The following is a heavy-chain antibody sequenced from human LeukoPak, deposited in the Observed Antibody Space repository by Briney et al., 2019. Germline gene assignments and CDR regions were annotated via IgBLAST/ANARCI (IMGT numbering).Heavy chain of an antibody. Sequence: PGGSLRLSCAASGFTFSSYEMNWVRQAPGKGLEWVSYISSSGSTIYYADSVKGRFTISRDNAKNSLYLQMNSLRAEDTAVYYCARDIGSSGWIDAFDIWGQGTMVTVSS. CDR1: GFTFSSYE. J-gene: IGHJ3*02. CDR2: ISSSGSTI. D-gene: IGHD6-19*01. CDR3: ARDIGSSGWIDAFDI. V-gene: IGHV3-48*03.